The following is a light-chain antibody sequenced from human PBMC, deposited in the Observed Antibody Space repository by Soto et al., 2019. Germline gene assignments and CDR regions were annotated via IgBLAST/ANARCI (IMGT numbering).Light chain of an antibody. V-gene: IGLV1-40*01. Sequence: QSVLTQPPSVSGAPGQRSTISCTGSSSNIGAHYDVHWYRQLPGAAPKLLLYGDNNRPSGVPDRFSGSQAGTSASLAITGPRADDEADYYCQSYDTTLNRVFGTGPRVTAL. CDR1: SSNIGAHYD. CDR3: QSYDTTLNRV. J-gene: IGLJ1*01. CDR2: GDN.